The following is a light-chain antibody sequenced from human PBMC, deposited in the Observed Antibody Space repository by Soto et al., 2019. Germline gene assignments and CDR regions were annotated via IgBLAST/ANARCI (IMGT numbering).Light chain of an antibody. CDR3: CLYTVRATLV. J-gene: IGLJ3*02. V-gene: IGLV2-14*01. CDR1: TNDIGGYNY. Sequence: QSALTQPASVSGSPGQSITISCSGTTNDIGGYNYVSWYQHHPGKVPKVIIYEVRNRPSGVSNRFSGSKSGNTASLTNSGLQAEDEADYYCCLYTVRATLVFGGGTKLTVL. CDR2: EVR.